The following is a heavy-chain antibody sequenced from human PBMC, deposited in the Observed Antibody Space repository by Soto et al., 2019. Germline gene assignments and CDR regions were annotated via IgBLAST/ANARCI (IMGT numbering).Heavy chain of an antibody. CDR1: GFTFSSYW. CDR3: ATGVVVPAFDY. V-gene: IGHV3-74*01. D-gene: IGHD2-2*01. CDR2: INSDGSST. Sequence: EVQLVESGGGLVQPGGSLRLSCAASGFTFSSYWMHWVRQAPGKGLVWVSRINSDGSSTSYADSVKGRFTISRDNAKNTVYLQMNSLRAEDTAVYYCATGVVVPAFDYWGQGTLVTVSS. J-gene: IGHJ4*02.